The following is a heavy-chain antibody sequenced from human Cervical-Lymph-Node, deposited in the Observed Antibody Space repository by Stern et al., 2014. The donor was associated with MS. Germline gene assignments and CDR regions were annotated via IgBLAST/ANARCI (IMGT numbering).Heavy chain of an antibody. CDR2: VDPKDGAT. J-gene: IGHJ5*02. Sequence: VQLVQSGAEVKEPGATVKISCKVSGYTFIDYYLHLVRQAPGKGLEWMGLVDPKDGATKLSERFQARFTITPDTSIATAYMDLRGLRSEDTAIYYCTSRNFGPWGQGTLVTVSS. CDR3: TSRNFGP. V-gene: IGHV1-69-2*01. CDR1: GYTFIDYY.